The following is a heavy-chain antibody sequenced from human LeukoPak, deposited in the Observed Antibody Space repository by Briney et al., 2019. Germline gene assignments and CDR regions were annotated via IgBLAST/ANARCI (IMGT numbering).Heavy chain of an antibody. CDR2: ISSSSSYI. Sequence: GGSLRLSCAASGFTFSSYSMNWVRQAPGKGLEWVSSISSSSSYIYYADSVKGRFTISRDNAKNSLYLQMNSLRAEDTAVYYCARDMRRQWLVRPLFGYWGQGTPVTVSS. CDR3: ARDMRRQWLVRPLFGY. J-gene: IGHJ4*02. V-gene: IGHV3-21*01. CDR1: GFTFSSYS. D-gene: IGHD6-19*01.